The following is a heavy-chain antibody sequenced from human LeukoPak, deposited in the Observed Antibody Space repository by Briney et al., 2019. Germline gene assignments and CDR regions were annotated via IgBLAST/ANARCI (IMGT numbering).Heavy chain of an antibody. Sequence: GALRLSCAASGFTFSSYAMHWVRQAPGKGLEWVAVISYDGSNKYYADSVKGRFTISRDNSKNTLYLQMNSLRAEDTAVYYCARVKSYYDSSGSFDPWGQGTLVTVSS. CDR2: ISYDGSNK. CDR1: GFTFSSYA. CDR3: ARVKSYYDSSGSFDP. V-gene: IGHV3-30*04. D-gene: IGHD3-22*01. J-gene: IGHJ5*02.